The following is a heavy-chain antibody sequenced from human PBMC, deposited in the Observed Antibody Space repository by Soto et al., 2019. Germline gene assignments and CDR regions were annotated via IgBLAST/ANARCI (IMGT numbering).Heavy chain of an antibody. J-gene: IGHJ6*02. CDR2: INHSGST. CDR3: ARGTRSRSTYYDFWSGYAAANYYYYGMDV. V-gene: IGHV4-34*01. D-gene: IGHD3-3*01. CDR1: GGSFSGYY. Sequence: SETLSLTCAVYGGSFSGYYWSWIRQPPGKGLEWIGEINHSGSTNYNPSLKSRVTISVDTSKNQFSLKLSSVTAADTAVYYCARGTRSRSTYYDFWSGYAAANYYYYGMDVWGQGTTVTVSS.